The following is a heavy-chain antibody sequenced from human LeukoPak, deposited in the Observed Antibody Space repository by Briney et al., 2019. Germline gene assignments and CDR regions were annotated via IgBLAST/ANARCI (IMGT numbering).Heavy chain of an antibody. CDR3: ARVYYSNSYDYWYFDL. J-gene: IGHJ2*01. V-gene: IGHV4-34*01. D-gene: IGHD6-13*01. Sequence: PSETLSLTCAVYGGSFSGYYWSWIRQPPGKGLEWIGEINHSGSTNYNPSLKSRVTISIDTSKNQFSLKLSSVTAADTAVYYCARVYYSNSYDYWYFDLWGRGTLVTVSS. CDR2: INHSGST. CDR1: GGSFSGYY.